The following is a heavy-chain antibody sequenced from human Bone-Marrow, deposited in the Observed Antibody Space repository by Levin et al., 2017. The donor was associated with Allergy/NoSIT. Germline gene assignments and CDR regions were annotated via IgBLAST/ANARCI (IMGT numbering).Heavy chain of an antibody. CDR1: GGTFSSYA. Sequence: SVKVSCKASGGTFSSYAISWVRQAPGQGLEWMGGIVPIFGTANYAQKFQGRVTITADESTSTAYMELSSLRSEDTAVYYCARDEGEMATAAHDYDYYGMDVWGQGTTVTVSS. D-gene: IGHD5-24*01. CDR2: IVPIFGTA. CDR3: ARDEGEMATAAHDYDYYGMDV. J-gene: IGHJ6*02. V-gene: IGHV1-69*13.